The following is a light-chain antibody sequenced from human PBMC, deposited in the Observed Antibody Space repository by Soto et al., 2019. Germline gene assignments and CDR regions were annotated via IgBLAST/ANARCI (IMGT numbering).Light chain of an antibody. CDR1: QSVSSY. Sequence: EIVLTQSPATLSLSPGERATLSCRASQSVSSYLAWYQQKPGQAPRLLIYDASNRATGIPARFSGGGSGTDFTRTISSLEPEDFAVYYWQQRSTWLTFGGGTKVEIK. CDR2: DAS. CDR3: QQRSTWLT. V-gene: IGKV3-11*01. J-gene: IGKJ4*01.